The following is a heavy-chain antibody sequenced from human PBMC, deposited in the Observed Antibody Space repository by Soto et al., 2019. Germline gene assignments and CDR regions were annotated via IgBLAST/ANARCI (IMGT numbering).Heavy chain of an antibody. V-gene: IGHV1-18*01. CDR3: ARESSSSCHDY. D-gene: IGHD6-13*01. CDR1: GYTFTSYG. Sequence: QVQLVQSGAEVKKPGASVKVSCKASGYTFTSYGISWVRQAPGQGLEWMGWISAYNGNTNYAQKRQGRVTMTTDTSTSTADMELRSLRSDETAVYYCARESSSSCHDYWGQGTLVTVSS. J-gene: IGHJ4*02. CDR2: ISAYNGNT.